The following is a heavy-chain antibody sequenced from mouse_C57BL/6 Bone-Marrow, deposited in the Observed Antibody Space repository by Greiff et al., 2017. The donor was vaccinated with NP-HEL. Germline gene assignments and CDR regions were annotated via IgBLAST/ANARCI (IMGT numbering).Heavy chain of an antibody. Sequence: EVKLMESGGDLVKPGGSLKLSCAASGFTFSSYGMSWVRQTPDKRLEWVATISSGGSYTYYPDSVKGRFTISRDNAKNTLYLQMSSLKSEDTAMYYCARAYYFWGQGTSVTVSS. CDR2: ISSGGSYT. D-gene: IGHD1-1*01. V-gene: IGHV5-6*01. CDR1: GFTFSSYG. CDR3: ARAYYF. J-gene: IGHJ4*01.